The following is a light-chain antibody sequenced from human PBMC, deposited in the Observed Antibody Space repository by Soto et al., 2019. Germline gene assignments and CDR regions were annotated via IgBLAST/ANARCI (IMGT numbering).Light chain of an antibody. V-gene: IGKV1-39*01. CDR3: QQYYSYPRT. Sequence: DIQMTQSASSLSASXXDRVTITCRASQSISSYLNWYQQKPGQAPKXXIYAASTLQSGVPSRFSGSGSGTDFTLTISCLQSEDFATYYCQQYYSYPRTFGQGTKVDIK. J-gene: IGKJ1*01. CDR1: QSISSY. CDR2: AAS.